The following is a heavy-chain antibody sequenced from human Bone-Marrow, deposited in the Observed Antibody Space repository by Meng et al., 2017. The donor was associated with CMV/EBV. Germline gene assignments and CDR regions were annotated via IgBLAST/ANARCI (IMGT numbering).Heavy chain of an antibody. CDR3: ANRPGGYYYGMDV. V-gene: IGHV3-48*03. D-gene: IGHD1-14*01. Sequence: GESLKISCVASGFTFSSFEMNWVRQAPGKGLEWLSYISDTGTTIYYADSVMGRFTISRDNAKNSVYLQMNSLRAEDTAVYYCANRPGGYYYGMDVWGQGTTVTVSS. J-gene: IGHJ6*02. CDR2: ISDTGTTI. CDR1: GFTFSSFE.